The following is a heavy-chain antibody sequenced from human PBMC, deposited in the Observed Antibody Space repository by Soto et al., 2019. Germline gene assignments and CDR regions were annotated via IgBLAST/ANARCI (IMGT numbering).Heavy chain of an antibody. CDR2: ISGSGGST. CDR3: AKASGWFGEFDY. V-gene: IGHV3-23*01. J-gene: IGHJ4*02. D-gene: IGHD3-10*01. Sequence: GGSLRLSCADSGLTFRSYWMHWVRHAPGKGLEWVSGISGSGGSTNYADSVKGRFTISRDNSKNTLYLQMNSLRAEDTAVYYCAKASGWFGEFDYWGQGTLVTVSS. CDR1: GLTFRSYW.